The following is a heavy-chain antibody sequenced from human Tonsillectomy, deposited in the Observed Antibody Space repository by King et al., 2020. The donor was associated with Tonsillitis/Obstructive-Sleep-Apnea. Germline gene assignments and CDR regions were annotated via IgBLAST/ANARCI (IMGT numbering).Heavy chain of an antibody. Sequence: VQLVESGAEVKKPGASVKVSCKAYGYTFTRYYIHWVRQAPGQGLEWMGIINPSDGTTTSAQKFQGRVTLTRDTSTNTVHMELSSLTSEDTAVYYCARDDKDDRYFDYWGQGTLVTVSS. CDR3: ARDDKDDRYFDY. J-gene: IGHJ4*02. CDR1: GYTFTRYY. CDR2: INPSDGTT. D-gene: IGHD2-15*01. V-gene: IGHV1-46*01.